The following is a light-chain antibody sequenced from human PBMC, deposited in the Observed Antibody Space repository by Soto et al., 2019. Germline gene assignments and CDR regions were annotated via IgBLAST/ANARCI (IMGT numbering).Light chain of an antibody. CDR3: GSWDSSLSAYV. V-gene: IGLV1-51*01. Sequence: QSLLAQPPSVSSAPGQKVTISCSGSSANVGGNSVSWYQQLPGTAPKLLIYDDNKRPSGIPARFSGSKSGTSATLGITGFQTGDEAAYYCGSWDSSLSAYVFGTGTKVTVL. CDR1: SANVGGNS. CDR2: DDN. J-gene: IGLJ1*01.